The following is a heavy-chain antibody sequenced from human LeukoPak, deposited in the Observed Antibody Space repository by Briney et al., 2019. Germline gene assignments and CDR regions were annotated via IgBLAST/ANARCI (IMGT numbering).Heavy chain of an antibody. Sequence: PGGSLRLSCAASGFIFSSYGMHWVRQAPGKGLEWVAVVSYDGSNKYYADSVKGRFTISRDNSKNTLYLQMNSLRAEDTAVYYCARMHYDFWSGYWDYDYWGQGTLVTVSS. CDR1: GFIFSSYG. V-gene: IGHV3-30*03. J-gene: IGHJ4*02. CDR2: VSYDGSNK. D-gene: IGHD3-3*01. CDR3: ARMHYDFWSGYWDYDY.